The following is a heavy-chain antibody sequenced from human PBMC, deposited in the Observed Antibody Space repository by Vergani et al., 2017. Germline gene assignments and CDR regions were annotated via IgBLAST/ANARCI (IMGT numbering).Heavy chain of an antibody. J-gene: IGHJ5*02. V-gene: IGHV1-2*02. D-gene: IGHD3-10*01. Sequence: QVQLVQSGAEVKKPGAAVKVSCKASGYYFTDNYLHWVRQAPGQGLEWMGRITPQNGCTQYAEKFKGRVTMTRDTSITTAYMELTSLTSDETAVYYCVRGGTFDWLATWGQGTLVTVSS. CDR1: GYYFTDNY. CDR3: VRGGTFDWLAT. CDR2: ITPQNGCT.